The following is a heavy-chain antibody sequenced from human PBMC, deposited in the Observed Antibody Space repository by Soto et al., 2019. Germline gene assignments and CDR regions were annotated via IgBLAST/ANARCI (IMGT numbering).Heavy chain of an antibody. CDR3: ARESLLGSYDSSGYFDY. CDR2: ISSSSSTI. D-gene: IGHD3-22*01. CDR1: GFTFSSYS. Sequence: GGSLRLSCAASGFTFSSYSMNWVRQAPGKGLEWVSYISSSSSTIYYADSVKGRFTISRDNAKNSLYLQMNSLRDEDTAVYYCARESLLGSYDSSGYFDYWGQGTLVTVSS. V-gene: IGHV3-48*02. J-gene: IGHJ4*02.